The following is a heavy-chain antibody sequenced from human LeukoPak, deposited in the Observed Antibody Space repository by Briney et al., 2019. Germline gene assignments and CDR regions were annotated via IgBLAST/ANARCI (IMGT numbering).Heavy chain of an antibody. CDR2: IYYSGST. J-gene: IGHJ4*02. V-gene: IGHV4-30-4*01. Sequence: SSETLSLTCTVSGGSISSGDYYWSWIRQPPGKGLEWIGYIYYSGSTYYNPSLKSRVTISVDTSKNQFSLKLSSATAADTAVYYCARVGRGSTSWIDYWGQGTLVTVSS. CDR3: ARVGRGSTSWIDY. D-gene: IGHD2-2*01. CDR1: GGSISSGDYY.